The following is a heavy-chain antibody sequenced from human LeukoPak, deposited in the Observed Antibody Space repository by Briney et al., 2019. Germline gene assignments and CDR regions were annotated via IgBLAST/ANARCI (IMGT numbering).Heavy chain of an antibody. V-gene: IGHV4-59*08. D-gene: IGHD1-26*01. CDR2: TSHSGTT. CDR1: GACIISYS. Sequence: SETLSLTCTVSGACIISYSWSWIRQPQGQGREWVPSTSHSGTTTYHPSPNIRVSISVDTSKTQCSLRLTSVTAAETAVYYCARRGEWEQFRWFDPWGQGTLVTVSS. CDR3: ARRGEWEQFRWFDP. J-gene: IGHJ5*02.